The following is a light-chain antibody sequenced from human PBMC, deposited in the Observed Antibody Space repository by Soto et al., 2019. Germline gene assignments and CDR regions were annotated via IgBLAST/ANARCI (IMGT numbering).Light chain of an antibody. V-gene: IGKV1-39*01. Sequence: DIQMTQSPSSLSASVGDRVTITCRASQSINSYLNWYQQKPGKAPKLLISGASSLQGGVPSRFSGSGSGTDFTLTISSLQPEDFTTYYCQHSYSTPRTFGQGTKVEIK. CDR2: GAS. CDR3: QHSYSTPRT. J-gene: IGKJ1*01. CDR1: QSINSY.